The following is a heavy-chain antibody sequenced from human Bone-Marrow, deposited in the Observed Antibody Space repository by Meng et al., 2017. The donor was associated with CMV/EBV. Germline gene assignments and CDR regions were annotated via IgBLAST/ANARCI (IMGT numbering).Heavy chain of an antibody. CDR1: GFTFSDYY. CDR3: ARVGGPISGAFDI. V-gene: IGHV3-11*01. CDR2: ISERSTTI. D-gene: IGHD3-16*01. J-gene: IGHJ3*02. Sequence: ACGFTFSDYYMSWIRQAPGKGLEWVAYISERSTTIHYADSVRGRFTISRDNAKNSLDLQMNSLRAEDAAMYYCARVGGPISGAFDIWGQGTMVTVSS.